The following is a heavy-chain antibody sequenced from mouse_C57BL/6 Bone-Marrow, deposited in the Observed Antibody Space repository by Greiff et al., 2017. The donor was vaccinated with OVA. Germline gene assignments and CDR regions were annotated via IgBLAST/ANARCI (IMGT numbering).Heavy chain of an antibody. V-gene: IGHV5-4*01. D-gene: IGHD1-1*01. CDR2: ISDGGSYT. CDR3: AREASGATVVDRGAMDY. Sequence: QGVESGGGLVKPGGSLKLSCAASGFTFRSYAMSWVRQTPEKRLEWVATISDGGSYTYYPDNVQGRFTISRDNAKNNLYLQMSHLKSEDTAMYYCAREASGATVVDRGAMDYWGQGTSVTVSS. J-gene: IGHJ4*01. CDR1: GFTFRSYA.